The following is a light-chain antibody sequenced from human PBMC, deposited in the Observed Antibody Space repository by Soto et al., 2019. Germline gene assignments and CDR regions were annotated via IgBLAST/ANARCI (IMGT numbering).Light chain of an antibody. CDR3: GLDVGRGIGV. CDR1: SGSVSTSSY. V-gene: IGLV8-61*01. Sequence: QIVVTQEPSFSVSPGGTVTLTCGLNSGSVSTSSYPTWYQQTPGQPPRTFIYGTKTRSSGVPDRFSGSILGNKAALTITGAQADDESDYYCGLDVGRGIGVFGGGTKLTVL. J-gene: IGLJ3*02. CDR2: GTK.